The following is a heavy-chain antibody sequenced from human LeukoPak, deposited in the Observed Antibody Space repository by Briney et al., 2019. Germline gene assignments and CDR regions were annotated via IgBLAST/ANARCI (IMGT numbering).Heavy chain of an antibody. V-gene: IGHV4-59*01. CDR3: ARAHVQWLVPRWFDP. J-gene: IGHJ5*02. CDR1: GGSISSYY. D-gene: IGHD6-19*01. Sequence: KPSETLSLTCTVSGGSISSYYWSWIRQPPGKGLEWIGYIYYSGSTNCNPSLKSRVTISVDTSKNQFSLKLSSVTAADTAVYYCARAHVQWLVPRWFDPWGQGTLVTVSS. CDR2: IYYSGST.